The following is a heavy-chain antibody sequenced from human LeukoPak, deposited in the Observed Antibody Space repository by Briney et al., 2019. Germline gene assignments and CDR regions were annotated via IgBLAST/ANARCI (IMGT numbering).Heavy chain of an antibody. CDR2: INPNSGGT. V-gene: IGHV1-2*02. CDR1: GYTFTGYY. J-gene: IGHJ4*02. D-gene: IGHD3-3*01. Sequence: GASVKVSCKASGYTFTGYYMNWVRRAPGQGLEWMGWINPNSGGTNHAQKFQGRVTMTRDTSISTAYMELSSLRSDDTAVYYCARSRTPTIFEGKGGDFDYWGQGTLVTVSS. CDR3: ARSRTPTIFEGKGGDFDY.